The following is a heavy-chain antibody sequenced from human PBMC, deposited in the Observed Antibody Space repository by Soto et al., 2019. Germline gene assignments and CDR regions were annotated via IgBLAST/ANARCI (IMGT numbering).Heavy chain of an antibody. CDR3: AKDEGYYYYGMDV. J-gene: IGHJ6*02. Sequence: GGSLRLSCAASGFTFSSYGMHWVRQAPGKGLEWVAVISYDGSNKYYADSVKGRFTISRDNSKNTLYLQMNSLRAEDTAVYYCAKDEGYYYYGMDVWGQVTTVTVSS. CDR1: GFTFSSYG. V-gene: IGHV3-30*18. CDR2: ISYDGSNK.